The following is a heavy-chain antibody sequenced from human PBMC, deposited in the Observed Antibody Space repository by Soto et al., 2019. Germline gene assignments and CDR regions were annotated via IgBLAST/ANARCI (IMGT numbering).Heavy chain of an antibody. CDR2: LDYEEGER. D-gene: IGHD4-17*01. V-gene: IGHV1-24*01. Sequence: ASVVFSCNSAGYTVTGCCMHCVRQAPGQVLEWMGSLDYEEGERNFAHRFQGRVTVTEDTSTDTAYMDLSSLKSEDTAVYYCAAGVTTFDYWGQGTLVTDSA. CDR1: GYTVTGCC. J-gene: IGHJ4*02. CDR3: AAGVTTFDY.